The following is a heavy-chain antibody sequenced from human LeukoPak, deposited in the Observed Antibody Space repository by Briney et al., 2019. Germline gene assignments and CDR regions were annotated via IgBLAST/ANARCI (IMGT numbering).Heavy chain of an antibody. CDR2: IRSSSET. D-gene: IGHD5-12*01. CDR3: ARDAGNSGYGCDL. CDR1: GFTFSQYS. V-gene: IGHV3-48*01. Sequence: GGSLRLSCAASGFTFSQYSMNWVRQAPGKGLEWVSHIRSSSETFYADSVKGRFTISRDNARNSLYLQMNNLRGEDTAIYYCARDAGNSGYGCDLWGQGTLVTVSS. J-gene: IGHJ5*02.